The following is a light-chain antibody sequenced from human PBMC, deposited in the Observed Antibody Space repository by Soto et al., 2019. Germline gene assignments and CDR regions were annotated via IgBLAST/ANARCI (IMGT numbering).Light chain of an antibody. Sequence: QSVLTQPASVSGSPGQSITISCTGTSSDVGGYNYVSWYQRHPGKAPKLMIYEVSNRPSGVSNRFSGSKSGNTASLTISGLQAEDEADYYCSSYTSSSTLVFGTGTQLTVL. V-gene: IGLV2-14*01. CDR2: EVS. J-gene: IGLJ7*01. CDR1: SSDVGGYNY. CDR3: SSYTSSSTLV.